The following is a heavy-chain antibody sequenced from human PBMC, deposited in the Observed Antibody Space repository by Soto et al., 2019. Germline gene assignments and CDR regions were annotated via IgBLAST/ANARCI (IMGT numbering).Heavy chain of an antibody. J-gene: IGHJ4*02. CDR2: VNPSGGHT. D-gene: IGHD2-21*02. Sequence: QVQLVQSGAEVKKPGASVKVSCKASGDTFTDYYIHWVRQAPGQGLEWMGTVNPSGGHTTYAQHLLGRMPXTXXXSXXTLYMELTSLTSEDTAVYYCARGGHVVVVTAALDYWGQGTLVTVSS. V-gene: IGHV1-46*01. CDR1: GDTFTDYY. CDR3: ARGGHVVVVTAALDY.